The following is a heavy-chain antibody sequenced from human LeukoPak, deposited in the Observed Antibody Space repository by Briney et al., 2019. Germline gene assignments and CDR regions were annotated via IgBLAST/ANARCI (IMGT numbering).Heavy chain of an antibody. J-gene: IGHJ4*01. CDR1: GLTFTDYN. CDR3: VSGGDYHVRLCTY. D-gene: IGHD4-17*01. CDR2: ISGSGAYF. Sequence: PGGSLRLSCAASGLTFTDYNMNWVRQAPGKGLEWVSSISGSGAYFYYVDSVRGRFTISRDNSKNTLYLQMNSLTAEDTAIYYCVSGGDYHVRLCTYWGQGTLVTVSS. V-gene: IGHV3-21*04.